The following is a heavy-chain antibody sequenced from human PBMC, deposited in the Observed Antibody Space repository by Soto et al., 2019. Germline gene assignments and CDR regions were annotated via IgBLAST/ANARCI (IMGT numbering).Heavy chain of an antibody. J-gene: IGHJ6*02. CDR2: IYSGGST. CDR3: ARDGGIAARPNYYGMDV. Sequence: EVQLVETGGGLIQPGGSLRLSCAASGFTVSSNYMSWVRQAPGKGLEWVSVIYSGGSTYYADSVKGRFTISRDNSKNTLYLQMNSLRAEDTAVYYCARDGGIAARPNYYGMDVWGQGTTVTVSS. D-gene: IGHD6-6*01. CDR1: GFTVSSNY. V-gene: IGHV3-53*02.